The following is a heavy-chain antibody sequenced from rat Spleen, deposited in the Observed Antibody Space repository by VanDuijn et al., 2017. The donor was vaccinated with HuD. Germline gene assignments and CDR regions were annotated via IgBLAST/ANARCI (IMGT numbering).Heavy chain of an antibody. Sequence: EVQLVESGGGLVQPGRSLKLSCAASGFTFTDYYMAWVRQAPTKGLEWIASISTGGGNTYYRDSVKGRFTISRDNAKNTQYLQMDSLRSEDTATYYCARDLTTTFDYWGQGVMVTVSS. D-gene: IGHD1-10*01. V-gene: IGHV5S13*01. J-gene: IGHJ2*01. CDR1: GFTFTDYY. CDR3: ARDLTTTFDY. CDR2: ISTGGGNT.